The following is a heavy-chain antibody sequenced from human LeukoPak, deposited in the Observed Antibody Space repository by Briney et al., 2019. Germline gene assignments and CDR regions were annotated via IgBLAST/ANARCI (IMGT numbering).Heavy chain of an antibody. J-gene: IGHJ3*02. D-gene: IGHD3-22*01. CDR3: ASARTMIVDRAFDI. CDR2: IIPIFGTA. Sequence: ASVKVSCKASGGTFSSYAISWVRQAPGQGLEWMGGIIPIFGTANYAQEFQGRVTITADKSTSTAYMELSSLRSEDTAVYYCASARTMIVDRAFDIWGQGTMVTVSS. V-gene: IGHV1-69*06. CDR1: GGTFSSYA.